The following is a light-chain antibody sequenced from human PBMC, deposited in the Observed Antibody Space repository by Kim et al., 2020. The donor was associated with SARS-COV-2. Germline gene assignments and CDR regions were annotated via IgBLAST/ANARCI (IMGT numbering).Light chain of an antibody. CDR2: DVS. J-gene: IGLJ3*02. CDR1: SSDVGGYNY. Sequence: QSALTQPASVSGSPGQSITISCTGTSSDVGGYNYVSWYQQHPGKAPKLMIYDVSNRPSVVSNRFSGSKSGNTASLTISGLQAEDEADYYCSSYTSSSTLRVFGGGTQLTVL. V-gene: IGLV2-14*03. CDR3: SSYTSSSTLRV.